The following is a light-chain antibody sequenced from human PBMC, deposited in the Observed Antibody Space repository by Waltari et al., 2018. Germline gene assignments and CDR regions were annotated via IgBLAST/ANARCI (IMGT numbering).Light chain of an antibody. CDR2: QVV. CDR3: SSFAGSNAGL. J-gene: IGLJ3*02. CDR1: SDDVGGYNY. V-gene: IGLV2-8*01. Sequence: QSALTQPPSASGSPGQSVTISCTGTSDDVGGYNYVSWYQQHPGKAPKFLIYQVVNRPSGFPDLFSGSKSGNTASLTVSGLQAEDEADYYCSSFAGSNAGLFGGGTKLTVL.